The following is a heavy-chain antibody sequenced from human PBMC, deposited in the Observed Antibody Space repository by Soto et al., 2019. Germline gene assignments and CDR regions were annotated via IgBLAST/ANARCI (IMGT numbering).Heavy chain of an antibody. V-gene: IGHV3-30*18. CDR2: ISYDGSNK. Sequence: GGSLRLSCAASGFSFSSYGMHWLRQAAGKWLEWVAVISYDGSNKYYADSVRGRFTISRDNSKNTLYLQMNSLRPEDTAVFYCAKERMEQYQLLPFFDYWGQGXLVTVYS. D-gene: IGHD2-2*01. CDR1: GFSFSSYG. J-gene: IGHJ4*02. CDR3: AKERMEQYQLLPFFDY.